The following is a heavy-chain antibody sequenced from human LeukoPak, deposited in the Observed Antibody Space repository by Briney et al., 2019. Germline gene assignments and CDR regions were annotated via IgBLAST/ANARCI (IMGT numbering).Heavy chain of an antibody. V-gene: IGHV4-39*07. D-gene: IGHD6-25*01. CDR1: GGSISSSSYY. Sequence: SETLSLTCTVSGGSISSSSYYWGWLRQSPGKGLEWIGSISYSGSTYYNPSLRSRVTMSVDTSKNQFSLNLSSVTAADTAVYYCAREGGGPRWLDPWGQGTLVTVSS. J-gene: IGHJ5*02. CDR2: ISYSGST. CDR3: AREGGGPRWLDP.